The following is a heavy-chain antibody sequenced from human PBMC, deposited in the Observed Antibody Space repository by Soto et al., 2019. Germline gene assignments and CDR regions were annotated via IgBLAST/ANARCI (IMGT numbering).Heavy chain of an antibody. Sequence: GGSLRLSCAASGFNFSNHWMHWFRQRPGEGLVWVSRITSDGKSKAYAESVKGRFAISRDNAKNTLYLQMNGLTAEDTAVYYCARESGDWPLNWFDPWGQGTLVTVSS. CDR1: GFNFSNHW. V-gene: IGHV3-74*01. D-gene: IGHD2-21*02. J-gene: IGHJ5*02. CDR3: ARESGDWPLNWFDP. CDR2: ITSDGKSK.